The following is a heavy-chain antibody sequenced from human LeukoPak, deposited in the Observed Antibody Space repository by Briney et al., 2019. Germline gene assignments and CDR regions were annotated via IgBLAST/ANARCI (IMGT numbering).Heavy chain of an antibody. V-gene: IGHV1-2*06. CDR1: GYTLTGYF. CDR2: INPNSGGT. Sequence: ASVKVSCKASGYTLTGYFMHWVRQAPGQGLEWMGRINPNSGGTNYAQNFQGRVNMTRDTSISTAYMELSRLTSDDTAVYYCSRDLSSTSNWELDYWGQGTLVTVSS. CDR3: SRDLSSTSNWELDY. D-gene: IGHD1-26*01. J-gene: IGHJ4*02.